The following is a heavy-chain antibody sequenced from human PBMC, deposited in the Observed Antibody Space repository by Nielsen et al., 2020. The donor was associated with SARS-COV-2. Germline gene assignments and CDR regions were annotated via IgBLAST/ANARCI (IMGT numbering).Heavy chain of an antibody. Sequence: SETLSLTCTVSDDSISSYYWSWIRQPPGKGLEWIGDIFYSGSTNFNPSLKSRVTISVDTSKSQFFLKLSSVTAADTAVYYCANWGHAFDIWGQGTMVTVSS. J-gene: IGHJ3*02. V-gene: IGHV4-59*12. D-gene: IGHD3-16*01. CDR2: IFYSGST. CDR1: DDSISSYY. CDR3: ANWGHAFDI.